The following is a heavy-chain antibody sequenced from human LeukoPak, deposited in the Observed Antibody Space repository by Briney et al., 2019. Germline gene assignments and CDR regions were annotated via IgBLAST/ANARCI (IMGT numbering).Heavy chain of an antibody. J-gene: IGHJ5*02. V-gene: IGHV1-8*01. CDR1: GYTFTSYD. CDR3: ARDPGEWLWVWFDP. CDR2: MNPNSGNT. D-gene: IGHD3-3*01. Sequence: ASVKVSCKASGYTFTSYDINWVRQATGQGLEWMGWMNPNSGNTGYARKFQGRVTMTRNTSISTAYMELSSLRSEDTAVYYCARDPGEWLWVWFDPWGQGTLVTVSS.